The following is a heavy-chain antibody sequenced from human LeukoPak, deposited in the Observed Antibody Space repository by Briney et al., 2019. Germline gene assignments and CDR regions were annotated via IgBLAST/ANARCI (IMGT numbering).Heavy chain of an antibody. Sequence: SETLSLTCTVSGGSISSYYWSWIRQPPGKGLEWIGYIYYSGSTNYNPSLKSRVTISVDTSKNQFSLKLSSVTAPDTAVFYCARDHSPSGSAYYYYGMDVWGQGTTVTVSS. CDR1: GGSISSYY. J-gene: IGHJ6*02. CDR3: ARDHSPSGSAYYYYGMDV. D-gene: IGHD6-6*01. V-gene: IGHV4-59*01. CDR2: IYYSGST.